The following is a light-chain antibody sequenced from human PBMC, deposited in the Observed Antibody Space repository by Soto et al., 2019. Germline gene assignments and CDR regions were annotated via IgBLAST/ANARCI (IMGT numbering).Light chain of an antibody. J-gene: IGKJ1*01. CDR3: QQFNTSPWT. V-gene: IGKV1-5*03. CDR1: QSINSW. Sequence: DIQMTQSPSTLSASVGDRVTITCRASQSINSWLAWYQQKPGKAPKLLLYKASSLESGVPSRFSGSGSGTEFTLTISSLQPDDFATYYCQQFNTSPWTFGQGTKVDIK. CDR2: KAS.